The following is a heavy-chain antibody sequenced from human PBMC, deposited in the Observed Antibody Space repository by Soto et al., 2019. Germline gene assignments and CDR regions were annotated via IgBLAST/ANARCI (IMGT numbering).Heavy chain of an antibody. CDR1: GFSLSSTRVA. CDR2: IYWDDDK. Sequence: QITLKESGPTLVKPTQTLTLTCTFSGFSLSSTRVAVGWIRQPPGKALEWLALIYWDDDKRYSQFLKSRLTITTDTSNNQVVLTMTNMDPVDTATYYCSHSVVAGLGYYFDYWGQGTLVTVSS. CDR3: SHSVVAGLGYYFDY. D-gene: IGHD6-19*01. V-gene: IGHV2-5*02. J-gene: IGHJ4*02.